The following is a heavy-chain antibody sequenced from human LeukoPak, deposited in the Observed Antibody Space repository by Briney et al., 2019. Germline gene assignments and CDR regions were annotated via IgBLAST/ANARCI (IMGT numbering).Heavy chain of an antibody. Sequence: GGSLRLSCAASGFTFSGSYMTWVRQAPGKGLEWVSLIYSGGSTYYADSVRGRFTISRDNSKNTLYLQMNSLRPEDTAMYYCASGEWPRNYWGQGTLVTVSS. CDR2: IYSGGST. J-gene: IGHJ4*02. CDR1: GFTFSGSY. CDR3: ASGEWPRNY. D-gene: IGHD3-10*01. V-gene: IGHV3-53*01.